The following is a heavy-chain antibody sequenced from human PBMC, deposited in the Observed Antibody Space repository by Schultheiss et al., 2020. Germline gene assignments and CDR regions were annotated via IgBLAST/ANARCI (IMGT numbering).Heavy chain of an antibody. J-gene: IGHJ4*02. CDR2: INSDGSST. CDR1: GFTFSSYW. Sequence: GESLKISCAASGFTFSSYWMHWVRQAPGKGLVWVSRINSDGSSTSYADSVKGRFTISRDNAKNTLYLQMNSLRVEDTAVYYCAKFYGSGTYRDYWGQGTLVTVSS. D-gene: IGHD3-10*01. V-gene: IGHV3-74*01. CDR3: AKFYGSGTYRDY.